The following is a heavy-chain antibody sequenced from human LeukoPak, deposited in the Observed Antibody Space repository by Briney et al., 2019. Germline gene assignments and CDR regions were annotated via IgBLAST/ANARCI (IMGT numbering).Heavy chain of an antibody. J-gene: IGHJ6*02. V-gene: IGHV1-69*13. Sequence: SVKVSCKASGGTFSSYAISWVRQAPGQGLEWMGGIIPIFGTANYALKFQGRVTITADESTSTAYMELSSLRSEDTAVYYCARFGAPHYDFWSGPPYYGMDVWGQGTTVTVSS. CDR3: ARFGAPHYDFWSGPPYYGMDV. D-gene: IGHD3-3*01. CDR1: GGTFSSYA. CDR2: IIPIFGTA.